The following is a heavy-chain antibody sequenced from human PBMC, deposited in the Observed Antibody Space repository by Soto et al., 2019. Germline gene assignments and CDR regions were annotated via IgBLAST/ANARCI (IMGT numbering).Heavy chain of an antibody. V-gene: IGHV3-23*01. CDR1: GFSFSSYA. D-gene: IGHD3-22*01. CDR2: ISGSVVST. J-gene: IGHJ6*02. Sequence: EVQLLESGGGLVQPGGSLRLSCAASGFSFSSYAMSWVRQAPGKGLEWVSAISGSVVSTYYADSVKGRFAISRDNSKNTLYLQMNSLRAEDTAVYYCAKGSSSGWAYYYYGMDVWGQGTTVTVAS. CDR3: AKGSSSGWAYYYYGMDV.